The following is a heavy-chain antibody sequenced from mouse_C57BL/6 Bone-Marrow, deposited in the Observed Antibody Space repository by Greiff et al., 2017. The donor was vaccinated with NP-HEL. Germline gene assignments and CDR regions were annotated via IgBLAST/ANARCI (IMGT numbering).Heavy chain of an antibody. CDR1: GYTFTDYY. V-gene: IGHV1-19*01. D-gene: IGHD6-1*01. CDR2: INPYNGGT. Sequence: EVKVVESGPVLVKPGASVKMSCKASGYTFTDYYMNWVKQSHGKSLEWIGVINPYNGGTSYNQKFKGKATLTVDKSSSTAYMELNSLTSEDSAVYYCARYSLWDWYFDYWGQGTTLTVSS. J-gene: IGHJ2*01. CDR3: ARYSLWDWYFDY.